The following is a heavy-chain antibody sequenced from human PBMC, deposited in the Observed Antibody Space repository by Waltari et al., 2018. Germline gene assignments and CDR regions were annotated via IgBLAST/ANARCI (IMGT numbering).Heavy chain of an antibody. CDR2: IGGTHSNI. CDR1: GFRFGDID. V-gene: IGHV3-21*04. CDR3: TRDLYGSGGDWFDP. D-gene: IGHD3-10*01. Sequence: EERRVESGGGLGKPGGSRRLSCVACGFRFGDIDLNWVRQTPGTGLEWVSAIGGTHSNIFYADSVRGRFTVSRDNAMNSLFLEMKNLRAEDTGLYYCTRDLYGSGGDWFDPWGQGTLVTVSS. J-gene: IGHJ5*02.